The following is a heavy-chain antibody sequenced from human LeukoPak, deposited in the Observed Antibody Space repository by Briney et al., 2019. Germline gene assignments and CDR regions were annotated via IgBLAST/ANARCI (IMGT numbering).Heavy chain of an antibody. CDR3: ARDDYGDYFFPY. J-gene: IGHJ4*02. CDR2: INSDESNT. Sequence: GGSLRLSCAASGFTFSTYWMHWVRQAPGKGLMWVSRINSDESNTNYADSVKGRFTISRDNAKDTLYLQMNSLRAEDTAVYYCARDDYGDYFFPYWGQGTLVTVSS. D-gene: IGHD4-17*01. V-gene: IGHV3-74*01. CDR1: GFTFSTYW.